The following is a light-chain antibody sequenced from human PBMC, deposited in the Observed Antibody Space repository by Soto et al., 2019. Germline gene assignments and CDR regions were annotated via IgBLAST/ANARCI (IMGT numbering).Light chain of an antibody. J-gene: IGLJ3*02. V-gene: IGLV2-11*01. CDR2: DVT. CDR1: SSDVGGSNY. CDR3: CSDAGSSLGV. Sequence: QSALTQPRSVSGSPGQAVTISCTGTSSDVGGSNYVSWYQQHPGKAPKLVIYDVTRRPSGVPDRFSGSKSGNTASLTISGLQAEEEADYYCCSDAGSSLGVFGGGTKLTVL.